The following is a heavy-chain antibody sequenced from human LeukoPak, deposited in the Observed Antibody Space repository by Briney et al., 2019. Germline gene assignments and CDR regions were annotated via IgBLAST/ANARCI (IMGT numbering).Heavy chain of an antibody. CDR1: GFTFSSYE. V-gene: IGHV3-48*03. CDR2: ISSSGSTI. D-gene: IGHD3-22*01. CDR3: AREDSSGYGVKTEDY. J-gene: IGHJ4*02. Sequence: HPGGSLRLSCAASGFTFSSYEMNWVRQAPGKGLEWVSYISSSGSTIYYADSVKGRFTISRDNAKNSLYLQMNSLRAEDTAVYYCAREDSSGYGVKTEDYWGQGTLVTVSS.